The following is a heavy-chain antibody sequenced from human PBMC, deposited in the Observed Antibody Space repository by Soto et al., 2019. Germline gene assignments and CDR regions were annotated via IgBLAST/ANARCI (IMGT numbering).Heavy chain of an antibody. CDR3: ARATFMGSLMDV. V-gene: IGHV4-31*03. D-gene: IGHD3-3*02. J-gene: IGHJ6*02. CDR1: GGSIISGGYY. Sequence: QVQLQESGPGLVKPSQTLSLTCTVSGGSIISGGYYWTWIRQHPGKGLEWIGFISSSGSTYYIPSLMSRFTIAVETSKNLFPLKLSSVTAADTAVYYCARATFMGSLMDVWGQGTTVTVSS. CDR2: ISSSGST.